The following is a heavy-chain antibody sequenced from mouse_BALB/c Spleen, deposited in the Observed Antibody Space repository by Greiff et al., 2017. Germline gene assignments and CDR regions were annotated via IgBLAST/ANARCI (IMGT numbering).Heavy chain of an antibody. J-gene: IGHJ3*01. CDR1: GYTFTSYW. V-gene: IGHV1-69*02. CDR3: AREAY. CDR2: IDPSDSYT. Sequence: QVQLQQPGAELVKPGASVKLSCKASGYTFTSYWMHWVKQRPGQGLEWIGEIDPSDSYTNYNQKFKGKATLTVDKSSSTAYMQLSSLTSEDSAVCYCAREAYWGQGTLGTVSA.